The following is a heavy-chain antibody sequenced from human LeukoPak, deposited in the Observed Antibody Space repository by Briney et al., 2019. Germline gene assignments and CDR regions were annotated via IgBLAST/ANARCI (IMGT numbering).Heavy chain of an antibody. CDR1: GFTFSSYA. CDR2: ISGSGGST. Sequence: GGSLRLSCAASGFTFSSYAMSWVRQAPGKGLEWVSAISGSGGSTYYADSVKGRFTISRDNSKNTLYLQMNSLRAEDTAVYYCAKDGFYCSSTSCYGDYWGQGTLDTVSS. CDR3: AKDGFYCSSTSCYGDY. J-gene: IGHJ4*02. D-gene: IGHD2-2*01. V-gene: IGHV3-23*01.